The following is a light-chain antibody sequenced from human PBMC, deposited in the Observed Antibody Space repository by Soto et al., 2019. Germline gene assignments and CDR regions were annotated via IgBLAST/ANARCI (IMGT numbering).Light chain of an antibody. J-gene: IGKJ5*01. CDR3: QQLNSYPIT. Sequence: DIQLTQSPSFLSASVGDRVTITCRASQGISSYLAWYQQKPGKAPKLLIYAASTLQSGVPSRFSGSGSGTEFTLTFSSLQPEDFATYYCQQLNSYPITFVQGTRLEI. V-gene: IGKV1-9*01. CDR1: QGISSY. CDR2: AAS.